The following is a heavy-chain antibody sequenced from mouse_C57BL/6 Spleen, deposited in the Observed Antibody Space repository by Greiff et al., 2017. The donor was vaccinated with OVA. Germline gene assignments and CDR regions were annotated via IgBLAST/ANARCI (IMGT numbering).Heavy chain of an antibody. Sequence: QVQLQQPGAELVKPGASVKLSCKASGYTFTSYWMQWVKQRPGQGLEWIGEIDPSDSYTNYNQKFKGKATLTVDTSSSTAYMQLSSLTSEDSAVYYCARRDPAYDGYLYYAMDYWGQGTSVTVSS. CDR3: ARRDPAYDGYLYYAMDY. CDR2: IDPSDSYT. CDR1: GYTFTSYW. J-gene: IGHJ4*01. V-gene: IGHV1-50*01. D-gene: IGHD2-3*01.